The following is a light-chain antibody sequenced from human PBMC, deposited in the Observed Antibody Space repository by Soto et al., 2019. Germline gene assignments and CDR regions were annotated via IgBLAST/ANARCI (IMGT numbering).Light chain of an antibody. CDR1: SSNIGTNT. J-gene: IGLJ2*01. CDR2: SDN. CDR3: AAWDVSLVV. V-gene: IGLV1-44*01. Sequence: QSVLTQPPSASGTPGQRVTISCSGSSSNIGTNTVIWYQQLPGAAPRLLIYSDNQRPSGVPDRFSGSKSGTSASLAISGLQSEDEADYYCAAWDVSLVVFGGGTKLTFL.